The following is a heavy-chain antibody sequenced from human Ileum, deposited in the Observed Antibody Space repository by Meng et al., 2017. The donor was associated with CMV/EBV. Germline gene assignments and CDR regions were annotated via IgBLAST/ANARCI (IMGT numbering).Heavy chain of an antibody. CDR1: GFTVSSSY. J-gene: IGHJ3*02. D-gene: IGHD6-19*01. V-gene: IGHV3-53*01. CDR2: IYSGGST. Sequence: GESLKISCAASGFTVSSSYMNWVRQAPGKGLEWVSVIYSGGSTYYADSLKGRFTTSRDNSKNTLYLQMNSLRAEDTAVYYCARDKYSSGWYDAFDIWGQGTMVTVSS. CDR3: ARDKYSSGWYDAFDI.